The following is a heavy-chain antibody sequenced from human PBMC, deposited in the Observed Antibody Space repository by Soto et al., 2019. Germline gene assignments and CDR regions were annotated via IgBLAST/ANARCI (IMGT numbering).Heavy chain of an antibody. Sequence: SETLSLTCTVSGGSISSGDYYWSWIRQPPGKGLEWIGYIYYSGSTYYNPSLKSRVTISVDTSKNQFSLKLSSVTAADTAVYYCARASMVRGVHFDYWGQGTLGTVSS. CDR2: IYYSGST. V-gene: IGHV4-30-4*01. CDR1: GGSISSGDYY. J-gene: IGHJ4*02. CDR3: ARASMVRGVHFDY. D-gene: IGHD3-10*01.